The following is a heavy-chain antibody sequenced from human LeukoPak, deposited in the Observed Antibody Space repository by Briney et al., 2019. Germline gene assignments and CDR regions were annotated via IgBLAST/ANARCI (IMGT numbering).Heavy chain of an antibody. V-gene: IGHV4-34*01. D-gene: IGHD2-21*02. CDR2: INHSGST. Sequence: SETLSLTCAVYGGSFSGYYWSWIRQPPGKGLEWIGEINHSGSTNYNPSLKSRVTISVDTSKNQFSLKLSSVAAADTAVYYCAREVTGAFDIWGQGTMVTVSS. J-gene: IGHJ3*02. CDR3: AREVTGAFDI. CDR1: GGSFSGYY.